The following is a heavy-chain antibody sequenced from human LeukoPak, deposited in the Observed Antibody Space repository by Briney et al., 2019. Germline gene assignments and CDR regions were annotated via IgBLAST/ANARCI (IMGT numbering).Heavy chain of an antibody. V-gene: IGHV1-2*02. CDR2: INPNSGGT. J-gene: IGHJ5*02. CDR3: ARDDLIGTTWGYRNWFDP. D-gene: IGHD1-7*01. CDR1: GYTFTGYY. Sequence: ASVKVSCKASGYTFTGYYMHWVRQAPGQGLEWMGWINPNSGGTNYAQKFQGRVTMTRDTSISTAYMELSRLRSDDTAVYYCARDDLIGTTWGYRNWFDPWGQGTLVTVSS.